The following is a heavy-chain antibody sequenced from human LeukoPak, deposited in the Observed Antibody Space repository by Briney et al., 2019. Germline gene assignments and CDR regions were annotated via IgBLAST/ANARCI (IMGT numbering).Heavy chain of an antibody. V-gene: IGHV4-30-2*02. CDR2: IYHSGST. CDR1: GGSISSGGYS. CDR3: ARSGGDRVEMPTIIDY. D-gene: IGHD5-24*01. J-gene: IGHJ4*02. Sequence: PSETLSLTCAVSGGSISSGGYSWSWIRQPPGKGLEWIGYIYHSGSTYYNPSLKSRVTISVDRSKNQFSLRLSSVTAADTAVYYCARSGGDRVEMPTIIDYWGQGTLVIVSS.